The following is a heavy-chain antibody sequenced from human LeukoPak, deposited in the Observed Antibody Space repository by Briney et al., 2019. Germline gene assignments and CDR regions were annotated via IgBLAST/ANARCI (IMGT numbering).Heavy chain of an antibody. CDR1: GFTFSSYE. V-gene: IGHV3-48*03. Sequence: GGSLRLSCEASGFTFSSYEMNWVRQAPGKGLEWVSYISSSGSTIYYADSVKGRFTISRDNAKNSLYLQMNSLRAEDTAVYYCARAQPGYCSGGSCYEFDYWGQGTLVTVSS. D-gene: IGHD2-15*01. CDR3: ARAQPGYCSGGSCYEFDY. J-gene: IGHJ4*02. CDR2: ISSSGSTI.